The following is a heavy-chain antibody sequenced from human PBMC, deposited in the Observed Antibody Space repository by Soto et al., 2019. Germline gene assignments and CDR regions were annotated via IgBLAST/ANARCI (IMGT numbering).Heavy chain of an antibody. Sequence: PSETLSLTCTVSGGSISSGGYYWSWLRQHPGKGLEWIGYIYYSGSTYYNPSLKSRVTISVDTSKNQFSLKLSSVTAADTAVYYCARGLSEGYNWFDPWGQGTLVTVSS. V-gene: IGHV4-31*03. CDR2: IYYSGST. CDR1: GGSISSGGYY. J-gene: IGHJ5*02. CDR3: ARGLSEGYNWFDP.